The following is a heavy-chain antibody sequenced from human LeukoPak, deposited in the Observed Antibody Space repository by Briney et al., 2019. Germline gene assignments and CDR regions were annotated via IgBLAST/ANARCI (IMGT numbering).Heavy chain of an antibody. CDR3: ASWSIVVVPAAMTSVG. D-gene: IGHD2-2*01. Sequence: PGGSLRLSCAASGFTFDNYLMSWVRQIPGKGLEWVANIKEDGRAKYYVDSVRGRFIISRDNAKNALYLQMDSLRAEDTAVYYCASWSIVVVPAAMTSVGWGQGTLVTVSS. J-gene: IGHJ4*02. V-gene: IGHV3-7*02. CDR2: IKEDGRAK. CDR1: GFTFDNYL.